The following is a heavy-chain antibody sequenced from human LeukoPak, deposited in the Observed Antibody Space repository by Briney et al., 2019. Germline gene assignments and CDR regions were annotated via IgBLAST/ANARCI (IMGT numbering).Heavy chain of an antibody. Sequence: AASVKVSCKASGYTFTDYYIHWVRQAPGQGLEWMGWINPNSGGTNYAQKFQGRVTMTRDTPISTAYMDLSRLRSDDTAVYYCARDWGSVEMATHTGGLAYWGQGALVTVSS. CDR1: GYTFTDYY. CDR2: INPNSGGT. J-gene: IGHJ4*02. D-gene: IGHD5-24*01. V-gene: IGHV1-2*02. CDR3: ARDWGSVEMATHTGGLAY.